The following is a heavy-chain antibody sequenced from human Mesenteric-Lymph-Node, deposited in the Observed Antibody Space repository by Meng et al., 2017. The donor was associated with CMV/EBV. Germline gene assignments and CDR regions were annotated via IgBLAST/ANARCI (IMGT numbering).Heavy chain of an antibody. D-gene: IGHD1-26*01. CDR3: ARAVGATGGGAFDI. Sequence: GESLKISCAASGFTFSSYSMNWVRQAPGKGPEWVSSISSSSSYIYYADSVKGRFTISRDNAKNSLYLQMNSLRAEDTAVYYCARAVGATGGGAFDIWGQGTMVTVSS. J-gene: IGHJ3*02. CDR1: GFTFSSYS. V-gene: IGHV3-21*01. CDR2: ISSSSSYI.